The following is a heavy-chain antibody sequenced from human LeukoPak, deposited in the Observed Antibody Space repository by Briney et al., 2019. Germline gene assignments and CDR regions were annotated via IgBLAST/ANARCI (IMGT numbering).Heavy chain of an antibody. V-gene: IGHV4-31*03. Sequence: SETLSLTCTVSGGSISSGGYYWSWIRQHPGKGLEWIGYIYYSGSTYYNPSLKSRVTISVDTSKNQFSLKLSSVTAAGTAVYYCARADDEAAAGFYAFDIWGQGTMVTVSS. CDR2: IYYSGST. CDR3: ARADDEAAAGFYAFDI. D-gene: IGHD6-13*01. J-gene: IGHJ3*02. CDR1: GGSISSGGYY.